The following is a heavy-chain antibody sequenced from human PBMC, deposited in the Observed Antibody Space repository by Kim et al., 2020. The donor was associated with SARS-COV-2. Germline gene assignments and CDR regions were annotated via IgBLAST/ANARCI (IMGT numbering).Heavy chain of an antibody. CDR1: EFSVSSNF. CDR3: ARGLYDDFWSCYQTQYNW. J-gene: IGHJ2*01. Sequence: GGSLRLSCAASEFSVSSNFMSWVRQAPGKGLEWVSVIYSGGSTYYADSVKGRFTISRDKSKNTLHLQMNSLRAEDTAVYYCARGLYDDFWSCYQTQYNW. D-gene: IGHD3-3*01. CDR2: IYSGGST. V-gene: IGHV3-53*01.